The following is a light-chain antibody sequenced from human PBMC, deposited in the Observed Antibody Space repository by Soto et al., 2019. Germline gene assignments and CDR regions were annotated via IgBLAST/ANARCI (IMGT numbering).Light chain of an antibody. CDR1: RSVLYNSNNKNY. V-gene: IGKV4-1*01. CDR2: WAS. Sequence: DIVMTQSPDSLAVSLGETATINCKSSRSVLYNSNNKNYFAWFQQKPGQPPRLLLHWASTRESGVPDRFSGSGSGTDFNLTISSLQAEDVAVYYCQQYYTTPRTFSQGTKLEIK. CDR3: QQYYTTPRT. J-gene: IGKJ2*01.